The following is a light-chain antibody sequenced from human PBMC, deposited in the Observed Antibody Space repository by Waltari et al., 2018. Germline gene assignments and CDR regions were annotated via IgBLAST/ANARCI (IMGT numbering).Light chain of an antibody. CDR2: DVS. J-gene: IGLJ2*01. Sequence: QSALTQPRSVSGSPGQSVTISCTGSSSDIGAYNYVSWYQQHPGKAPKLMIYDVSERPSGVLERFSGSKSGNTASLTISGLQAEDEADYHCSSYVGTLVFGGGTKLTVL. CDR3: SSYVGTLV. V-gene: IGLV2-11*01. CDR1: SSDIGAYNY.